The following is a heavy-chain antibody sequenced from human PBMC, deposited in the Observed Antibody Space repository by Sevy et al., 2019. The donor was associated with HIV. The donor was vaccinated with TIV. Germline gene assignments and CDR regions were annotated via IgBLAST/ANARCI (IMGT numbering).Heavy chain of an antibody. CDR1: GGTFSSYA. CDR3: AREGRGAAAGTRFDY. D-gene: IGHD6-13*01. J-gene: IGHJ4*02. CDR2: IIPIFGTA. V-gene: IGHV1-69*13. Sequence: SVKVSCKASGGTFSSYAISWVRQAPGQGLEWMGGIIPIFGTANYAQKFQGRVTITADESTSTAYMELSSLRSEDTAVYYCAREGRGAAAGTRFDYWGQGTLVTVSS.